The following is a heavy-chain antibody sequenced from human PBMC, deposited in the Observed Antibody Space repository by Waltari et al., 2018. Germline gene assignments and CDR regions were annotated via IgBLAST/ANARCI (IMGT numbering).Heavy chain of an antibody. CDR2: IYSGGST. CDR3: AKAGGGADYFDY. CDR1: GFTFSSYA. V-gene: IGHV3-23*03. J-gene: IGHJ4*02. D-gene: IGHD3-10*01. Sequence: EVQLLESGGGLVQPGGSLRLSCAASGFTFSSYAMSWVRQAPGKGLEGVSVIYSGGSTYYADSVKGRFTISSENSKNRWYLQMTSLGAEDTAVYYCAKAGGGADYFDYWGQGTLVTVSS.